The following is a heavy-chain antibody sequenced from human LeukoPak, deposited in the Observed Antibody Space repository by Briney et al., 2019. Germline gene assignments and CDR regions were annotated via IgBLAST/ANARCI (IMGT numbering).Heavy chain of an antibody. CDR3: ARSHYYDIFTGYAFDY. V-gene: IGHV1-69*01. J-gene: IGHJ4*02. CDR2: IIPIFGTA. Sequence: SVKVSCKASGGTFSSYAISWVRQAPGQGLEWMGGIIPIFGTANYAQKFQGRVTITADEFTSTAYMELSSLISEDTAVYYCARSHYYDIFTGYAFDYWGQGTLVTVSS. CDR1: GGTFSSYA. D-gene: IGHD3-9*01.